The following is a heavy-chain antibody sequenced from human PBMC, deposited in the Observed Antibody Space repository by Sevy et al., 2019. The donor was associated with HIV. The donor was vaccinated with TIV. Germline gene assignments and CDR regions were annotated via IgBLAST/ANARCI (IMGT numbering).Heavy chain of an antibody. CDR2: INHSGTT. Sequence: SETLSLTCAVYSEPFRRYYWNWIRQSPEKGLEWIGEINHSGTTNYNPSLKSRVTISVDPSRNQFSLKLNSVTAADTAVYYCASDSGTYTYYFDYWGQGTPVTVSS. CDR3: ASDSGTYTYYFDY. V-gene: IGHV4-34*01. CDR1: SEPFRRYY. D-gene: IGHD1-26*01. J-gene: IGHJ4*02.